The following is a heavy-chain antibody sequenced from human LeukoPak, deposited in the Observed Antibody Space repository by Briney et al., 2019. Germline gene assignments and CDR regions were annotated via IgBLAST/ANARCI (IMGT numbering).Heavy chain of an antibody. Sequence: PSETLSLTCAVYGGSFSGYYWSWIRQPPGKGLEWLGEINHSGSTNCNPSLKSRVTISVDPSKNQFSLKLSSVTAADTAVYYCARATRTGSLTNWFDPWGQGTLVTVSS. CDR2: INHSGST. CDR3: ARATRTGSLTNWFDP. V-gene: IGHV4-34*01. J-gene: IGHJ5*02. D-gene: IGHD1-1*01. CDR1: GGSFSGYY.